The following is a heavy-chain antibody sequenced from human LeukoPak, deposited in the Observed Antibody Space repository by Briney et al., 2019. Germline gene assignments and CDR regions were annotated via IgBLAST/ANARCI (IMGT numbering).Heavy chain of an antibody. CDR1: GGTFSSYA. D-gene: IGHD2-2*01. CDR2: IIPILGIA. CDR3: ARDSEDIVVVPAANEVANWFDP. J-gene: IGHJ5*02. Sequence: ASVKVSCKASGGTFSSYAISWVRQAPGQGLEWRGRIIPILGIANYAQKFQGRVTITADKSTSTAYMELSSLRSEDTAVYYCARDSEDIVVVPAANEVANWFDPWGQGTLVTVSS. V-gene: IGHV1-69*04.